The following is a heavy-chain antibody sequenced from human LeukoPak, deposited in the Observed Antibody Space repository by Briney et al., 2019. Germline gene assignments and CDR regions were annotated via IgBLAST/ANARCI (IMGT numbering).Heavy chain of an antibody. CDR2: ISAYNGNT. CDR3: ARGYYDFWSGYYKGWFDP. CDR1: GYTFTSYG. D-gene: IGHD3-3*01. J-gene: IGHJ5*02. Sequence: ASVKVSCKASGYTFTSYGISWVRQAPGQGLEWMGGISAYNGNTNYAQKLQGRVTMTTDTSTSTAYMELRSLRSDDTAVYYCARGYYDFWSGYYKGWFDPWGQGTLVTVSS. V-gene: IGHV1-18*01.